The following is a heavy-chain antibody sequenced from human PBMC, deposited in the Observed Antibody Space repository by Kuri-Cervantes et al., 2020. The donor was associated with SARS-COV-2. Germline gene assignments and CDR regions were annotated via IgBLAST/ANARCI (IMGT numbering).Heavy chain of an antibody. V-gene: IGHV3-23*03. CDR1: GFTFSSYA. J-gene: IGHJ4*02. Sequence: GESLKISCAASGFTFSSYAMSWVRQAPGKGLEWVTVIYSGGSSTYYADSVKGRFTISRDNSKNTLYLQMNSLRAEDTDVYYCAKVAKYYDFWSGPSAAYYFDYWGQGTLVTVSS. CDR3: AKVAKYYDFWSGPSAAYYFDY. CDR2: IYSGGSST. D-gene: IGHD3-3*01.